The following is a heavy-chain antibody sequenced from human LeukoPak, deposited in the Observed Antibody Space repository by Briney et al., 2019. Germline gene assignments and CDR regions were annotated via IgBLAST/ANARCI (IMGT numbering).Heavy chain of an antibody. CDR3: ARTIVVVITGEENWFDP. CDR2: IYTSGST. Sequence: PSETLSLTCTVSGGSISSYYWSWIRQPAGKGLEWIGRIYTSGSTNYNPSLKSRVTMSVDTSKNQFSLKLSSVTAADTAVYYCARTIVVVITGEENWFDPGGQGTLVTVSS. V-gene: IGHV4-4*07. D-gene: IGHD3-22*01. CDR1: GGSISSYY. J-gene: IGHJ5*02.